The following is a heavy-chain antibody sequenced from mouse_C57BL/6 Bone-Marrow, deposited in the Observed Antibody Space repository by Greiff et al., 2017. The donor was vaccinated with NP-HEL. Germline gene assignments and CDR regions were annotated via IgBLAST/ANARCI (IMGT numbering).Heavy chain of an antibody. CDR1: GYTFTSYW. CDR2: IHPNSGST. V-gene: IGHV1-64*01. CDR3: ARDPRRRFAY. J-gene: IGHJ3*01. Sequence: VKLQQPGAELVKPGASVKLSCKASGYTFTSYWMHWVKQRPGQGLEWIGMIHPNSGSTNYNEKFKSKATLTVDKSSSKAYMQRSSLTSEDSAVYYCARDPRRRFAYWGQGTLVTVSA.